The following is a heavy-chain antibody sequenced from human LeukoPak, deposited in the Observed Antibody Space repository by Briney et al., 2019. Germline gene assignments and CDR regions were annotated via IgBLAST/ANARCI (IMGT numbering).Heavy chain of an antibody. CDR1: GDSISGTIYY. D-gene: IGHD3-16*01. V-gene: IGHV4-39*07. CDR3: ARSNNGGESYYFYYMDV. J-gene: IGHJ6*03. CDR2: VYYTGST. Sequence: SETLSLTCTVSGDSISGTIYYWGWIRQSPGRGLEWLGTVYYTGSTDYNPSLETRVTISVDTSKNQFSLNLRSVTAADTAVYYCARSNNGGESYYFYYMDVWGKGTTVTVSS.